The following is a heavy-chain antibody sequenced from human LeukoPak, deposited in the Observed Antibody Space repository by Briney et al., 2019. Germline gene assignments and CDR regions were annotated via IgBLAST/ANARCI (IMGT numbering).Heavy chain of an antibody. V-gene: IGHV4-59*01. CDR1: GGSISGYY. J-gene: IGHJ6*03. D-gene: IGHD3-10*01. Sequence: SETLSLTCTVSGGSISGYYWSWIRQPPGKGLEWIGYIYYSGSTNYNPSLKSRVTISVDTSKNQFSLKLSSVTAADTAVYYCARARGGSGSYYNPVDYYMDVWGKGTTVTISS. CDR3: ARARGGSGSYYNPVDYYMDV. CDR2: IYYSGST.